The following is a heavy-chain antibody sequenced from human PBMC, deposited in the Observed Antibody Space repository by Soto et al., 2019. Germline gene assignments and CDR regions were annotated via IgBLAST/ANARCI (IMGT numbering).Heavy chain of an antibody. V-gene: IGHV4-59*08. D-gene: IGHD3-16*02. CDR1: GGSISSYY. J-gene: IGHJ4*02. Sequence: PSETLSLTCSVLGGSISSYYWSWIRQPPGKGLEWIGYIYYSGSTNYNPSLKSRVTISVDTSKNQFSLKLSSVTAADTAVYYCPRLGNPNPHSFYFAYWGQGTLVTVSS. CDR2: IYYSGST. CDR3: PRLGNPNPHSFYFAY.